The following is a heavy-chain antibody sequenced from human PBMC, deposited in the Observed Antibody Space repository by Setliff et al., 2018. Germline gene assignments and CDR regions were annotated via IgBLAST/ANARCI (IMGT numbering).Heavy chain of an antibody. V-gene: IGHV1-18*01. J-gene: IGHJ6*03. CDR1: GYTFTSYG. CDR2: ISAYNGNT. D-gene: IGHD6-13*01. Sequence: GASVKVSCKASGYTFTSYGISWVRQAPGQGLEWMGWISAYNGNTNYAQKLQGRVTMTTDTSTSTAYMELRSLRSDDTAVYYCASGAAVEGYYFYMDVWGGGTTVTVSS. CDR3: ASGAAVEGYYFYMDV.